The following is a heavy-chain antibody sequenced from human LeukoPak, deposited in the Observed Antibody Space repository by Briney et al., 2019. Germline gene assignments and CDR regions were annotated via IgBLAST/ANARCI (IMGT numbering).Heavy chain of an antibody. D-gene: IGHD3-3*01. CDR2: ISKSGTTV. CDR1: GLNFSVYY. J-gene: IGHJ4*02. CDR3: AAGVALDY. V-gene: IGHV3-11*01. Sequence: GGSLRLSCAASGLNFSVYYMTWIRQTPGNGLEWLSHISKSGTTVYYADSVKGRFTISRDSAKNSLYLHMNSPRAEDTAVYYCAAGVALDYWGQGALVTVSS.